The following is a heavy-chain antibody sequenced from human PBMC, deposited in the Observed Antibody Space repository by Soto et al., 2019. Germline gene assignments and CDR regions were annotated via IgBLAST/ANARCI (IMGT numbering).Heavy chain of an antibody. D-gene: IGHD2-21*01. V-gene: IGHV4-4*02. CDR2: AHHSGRT. J-gene: IGHJ5*02. CDR1: GDSMSSSNW. CDR3: ARIVFP. Sequence: SEALSPTCPVSGDSMSSSNWWNLGRQPPGKGLEWIGEAHHSGRTNYNPSLKSRVTISVDRSQNHFSLQLTSVTAADTAVYYCARIVFPWGQGTLVTVS.